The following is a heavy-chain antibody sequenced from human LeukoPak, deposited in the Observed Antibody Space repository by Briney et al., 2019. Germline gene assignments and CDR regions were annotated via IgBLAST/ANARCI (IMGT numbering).Heavy chain of an antibody. CDR2: IYTSGST. V-gene: IGHV4-61*02. CDR1: GGSISSGSYY. D-gene: IGHD6-19*01. J-gene: IGHJ4*02. Sequence: PSETLSLTCTVSGGSISSGSYYWNWIRQPGGKGLEWIGRIYTSGSTNYNPSLKSRVTISVDTSKDQFSLKLSSVTAADTAVYYCASIAVAGTPLDYWGQGTLVTVSS. CDR3: ASIAVAGTPLDY.